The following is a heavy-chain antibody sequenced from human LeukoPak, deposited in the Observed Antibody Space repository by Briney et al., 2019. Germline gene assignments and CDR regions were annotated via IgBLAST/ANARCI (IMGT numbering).Heavy chain of an antibody. D-gene: IGHD5-24*01. CDR3: AREEVRSFDN. CDR2: IKQDGSEK. CDR1: GFMFSSYW. J-gene: IGHJ4*02. Sequence: GSLRLSCAASGFMFSSYWMTWVRQAPGKGLEWVANIKQDGSEKYYMSSVRGRFTISRDNAKSSLYLQMNNVRAEDTAVYYCAREEVRSFDNWGQGTLVTVSS. V-gene: IGHV3-7*03.